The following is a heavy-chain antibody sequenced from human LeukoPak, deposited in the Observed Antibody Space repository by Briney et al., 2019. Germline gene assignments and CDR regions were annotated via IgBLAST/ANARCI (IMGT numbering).Heavy chain of an antibody. D-gene: IGHD3-10*01. CDR2: ISSSSVI. Sequence: GGYLRLSCAASGFAFSSYSIYWVRQAPGKGLEWISYISSSSVIDYADSVKGRFTVSRDNAKNSLFLQMNSLRAEDTAVYYCARGAYSGRSSYFDYWGQGTLVTVST. V-gene: IGHV3-48*01. CDR3: ARGAYSGRSSYFDY. J-gene: IGHJ4*02. CDR1: GFAFSSYS.